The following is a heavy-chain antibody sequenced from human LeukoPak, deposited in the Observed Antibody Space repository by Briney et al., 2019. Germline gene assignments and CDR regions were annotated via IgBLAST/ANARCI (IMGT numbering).Heavy chain of an antibody. D-gene: IGHD6-6*01. CDR2: IYHSGST. CDR1: GGSISSGGYY. J-gene: IGHJ4*02. Sequence: SQTLSLTCTVSGGSISSGGYYWSCIRQPPGKGLEWIGYIYHSGSTYYNPSLKSRVTISVDRSKNQFSLKLSSVTAADTAVYYCASSVAALFNWWGQGTLVTVSS. CDR3: ASSVAALFNW. V-gene: IGHV4-30-2*01.